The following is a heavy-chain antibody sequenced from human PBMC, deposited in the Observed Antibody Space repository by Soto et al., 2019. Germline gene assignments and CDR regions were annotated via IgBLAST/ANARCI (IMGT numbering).Heavy chain of an antibody. CDR2: IYYSVST. CDR3: ARLYGSSLFDY. D-gene: IGHD6-6*01. Sequence: QLQLQESGPGLVKPSETLSLTCTVSGGSISSSSYYWGWIRQPPGKGLEWIGTIYYSVSTYYNPSLHSRVTISVDTSKNQFSLKLSSVTAADTAVYYCARLYGSSLFDYWGQGTLVTVSS. V-gene: IGHV4-39*01. CDR1: GGSISSSSYY. J-gene: IGHJ4*02.